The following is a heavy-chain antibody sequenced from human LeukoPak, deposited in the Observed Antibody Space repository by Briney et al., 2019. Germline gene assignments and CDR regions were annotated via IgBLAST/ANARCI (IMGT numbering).Heavy chain of an antibody. D-gene: IGHD3-10*01. V-gene: IGHV4-39*01. Sequence: KPSETLSLTCTVSCGSISSSSYYWGWIRQPPGKGLEWIGSIFYSGSTYYNPSLQSRVTISVDTSKNQFSLKLSSVTAADTAVYYCARQSLTMVRGINWFDPWGQGTLVTVSS. CDR3: ARQSLTMVRGINWFDP. CDR1: CGSISSSSYY. J-gene: IGHJ5*02. CDR2: IFYSGST.